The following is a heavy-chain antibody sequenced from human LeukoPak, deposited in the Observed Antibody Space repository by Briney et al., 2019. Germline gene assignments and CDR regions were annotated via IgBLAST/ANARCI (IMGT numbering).Heavy chain of an antibody. CDR1: GGSIMSY. V-gene: IGHV4-4*07. CDR2: ISSSGST. Sequence: SETLSLTCTVSGGSIMSYWSWIRQPAGKGLEWIGRISSSGSTNYNPSLKSRVTISVDTSKNQFSLKLSSVTAADPAVYFCARGPYSYDSSGAFDIWGQGTMVTVSS. D-gene: IGHD3-22*01. CDR3: ARGPYSYDSSGAFDI. J-gene: IGHJ3*02.